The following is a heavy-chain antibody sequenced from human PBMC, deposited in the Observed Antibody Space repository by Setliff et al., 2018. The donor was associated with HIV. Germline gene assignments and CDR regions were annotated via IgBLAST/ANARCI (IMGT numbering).Heavy chain of an antibody. V-gene: IGHV3-21*01. Sequence: LRLSCAASGFTFSHSNMNWVRQAPGKGLEWVSSISSSSSSIYYADSVRGRFTISRDNAKNSLYLQMNSLRAEDTAVYYCVRGPHWFNSDETADYWGQGTLVTVSS. CDR2: ISSSSSSI. CDR1: GFTFSHSN. J-gene: IGHJ4*02. CDR3: VRGPHWFNSDETADY. D-gene: IGHD3-9*01.